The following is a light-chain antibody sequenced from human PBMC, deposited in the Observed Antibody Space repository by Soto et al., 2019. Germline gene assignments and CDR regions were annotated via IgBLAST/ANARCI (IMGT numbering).Light chain of an antibody. Sequence: EIVLTQSPGTLSLSPGERATLSCRASQSLSTYLAWYQQRPGQAPRLLIYDASNRATGIPARFSGSGSGTDFTLTISSLEPEDFAVYYCQQRSAWPLTFGGGTKVELK. CDR1: QSLSTY. CDR3: QQRSAWPLT. J-gene: IGKJ4*01. CDR2: DAS. V-gene: IGKV3-11*01.